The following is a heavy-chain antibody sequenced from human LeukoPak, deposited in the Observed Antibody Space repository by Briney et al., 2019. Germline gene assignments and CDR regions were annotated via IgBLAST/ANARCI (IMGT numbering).Heavy chain of an antibody. CDR1: GGSFSGYY. Sequence: PSETLSLTCAVYGGSFSGYYWSWIRQPPGKGLEWIGEINHSGSTNYNPSLKSRVTISVDTSKNQFSLKLSSVTAADTAVYYCARVPYGSGSYSIPYYFDYWGQGTLVTVSS. J-gene: IGHJ4*02. V-gene: IGHV4-34*01. CDR2: INHSGST. D-gene: IGHD3-10*01. CDR3: ARVPYGSGSYSIPYYFDY.